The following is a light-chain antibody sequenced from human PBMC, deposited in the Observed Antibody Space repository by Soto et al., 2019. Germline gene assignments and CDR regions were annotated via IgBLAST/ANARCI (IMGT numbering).Light chain of an antibody. CDR3: QQYASSPLT. CDR1: QSVRSNY. CDR2: GAS. J-gene: IGKJ4*01. V-gene: IGKV3-20*01. Sequence: EIVLTQSPGTLSLSSGERATLSCRASQSVRSNYLAWYQQKPGQAPRLLIYGASSRATGIPDRFGGSGSGTDFNLTLSRLEPEDVALYYCQQYASSPLTFGGGTKVEIK.